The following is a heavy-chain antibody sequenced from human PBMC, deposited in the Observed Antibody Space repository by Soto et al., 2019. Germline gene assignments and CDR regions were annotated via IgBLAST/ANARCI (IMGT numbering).Heavy chain of an antibody. V-gene: IGHV3-9*01. J-gene: IGHJ6*02. CDR2: ISWNSGSI. Sequence: EVQLVDSGGGLVQPGRSLRLSCAASGFTFDDYAMHWVRQAPGKGLEWVSGISWNSGSIGYADSVKGRFTISRDNAKNARCGQMNSLRAEDTALEFCEEDTRGVGGYGMDVWGRGTTV. CDR1: GFTFDDYA. CDR3: EEDTRGVGGYGMDV. D-gene: IGHD3-10*01.